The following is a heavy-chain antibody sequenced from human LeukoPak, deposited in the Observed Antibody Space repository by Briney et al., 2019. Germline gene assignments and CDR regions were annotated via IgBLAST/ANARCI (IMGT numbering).Heavy chain of an antibody. Sequence: GGSLRLSCAASGFTFSSYSMNWVRQAPGKGLEWVSSISSSSSYIYYADSVKGRFTISRDNAKNSLYLQMTSLRAEDTAVYYCAREIHILPGLEHNDAFDIWGQGTMVTVSS. CDR3: AREIHILPGLEHNDAFDI. V-gene: IGHV3-21*01. J-gene: IGHJ3*02. D-gene: IGHD3-9*01. CDR2: ISSSSSYI. CDR1: GFTFSSYS.